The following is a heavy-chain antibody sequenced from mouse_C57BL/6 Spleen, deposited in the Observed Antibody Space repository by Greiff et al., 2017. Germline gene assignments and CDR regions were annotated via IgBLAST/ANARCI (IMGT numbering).Heavy chain of an antibody. J-gene: IGHJ2*01. D-gene: IGHD4-1*01. V-gene: IGHV1-82*01. Sequence: VQLQQSGPELVKPGASVKISCKASGYAFSSSWMNWVKQRPGKGLEWIGRIYPGDGDTNYNGKFKGKATLTADKSSSTAYMQLSSLTSEDSAVYFCARGGWDGVDYWCEGTTLTVSS. CDR2: IYPGDGDT. CDR1: GYAFSSSW. CDR3: ARGGWDGVDY.